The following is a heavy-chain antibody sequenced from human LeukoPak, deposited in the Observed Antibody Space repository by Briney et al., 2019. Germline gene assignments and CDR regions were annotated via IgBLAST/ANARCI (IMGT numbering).Heavy chain of an antibody. CDR1: GGSISDHY. Sequence: PSETLSLTCTVYGGSISDHYLSWIRQPAGKGLEWIGRMYVSGTTNYNPSLRSRVSMSMDTSKNQFSLRLTSVTAADTAVYYCARENYYDSSGYSEGMDVWGQGTTVTVS. CDR3: ARENYYDSSGYSEGMDV. J-gene: IGHJ6*02. V-gene: IGHV4-4*07. CDR2: MYVSGTT. D-gene: IGHD3-22*01.